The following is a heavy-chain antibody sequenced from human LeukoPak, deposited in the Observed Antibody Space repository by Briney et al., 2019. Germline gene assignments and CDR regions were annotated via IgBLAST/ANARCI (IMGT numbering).Heavy chain of an antibody. D-gene: IGHD6-13*01. V-gene: IGHV4-61*01. CDR2: IYYSGST. J-gene: IGHJ4*02. CDR1: GGSVSSGSYY. Sequence: SETLSLTCTVSGGSVSSGSYYWSWIRQPPGKGLEWIGCIYYSGSTNYNPSLKSRVTISVDTSKNQFSLKLSSVTAADTAVYYCARGRGSSSWYYFDYWGQGTLVTVSS. CDR3: ARGRGSSSWYYFDY.